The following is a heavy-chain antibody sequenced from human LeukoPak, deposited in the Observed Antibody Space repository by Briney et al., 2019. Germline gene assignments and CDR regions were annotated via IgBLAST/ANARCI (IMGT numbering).Heavy chain of an antibody. Sequence: SETLSLACTVSGYSISSGYYWGWIRQPPGKGLEWIGSIYHSGSTYYNPSLKSRVTISVDTSKNQFSLKLSSVTAADTAVYYCARDILTGYYLTGWFDPWGQGTLVTVSS. CDR3: ARDILTGYYLTGWFDP. CDR1: GYSISSGYY. D-gene: IGHD3-9*01. CDR2: IYHSGST. J-gene: IGHJ5*02. V-gene: IGHV4-38-2*02.